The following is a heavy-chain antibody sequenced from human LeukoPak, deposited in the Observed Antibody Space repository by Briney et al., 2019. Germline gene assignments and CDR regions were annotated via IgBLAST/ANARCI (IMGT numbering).Heavy chain of an antibody. CDR1: GFTFSDYA. J-gene: IGHJ4*02. CDR3: ARHDSFIPY. D-gene: IGHD3-16*02. CDR2: ISDSGGST. Sequence: GGSLRLSCVASGFTFSDYAMSWVRQAPGKGLEWVSGISDSGGSTYYADSVKCRCTISRDNSKNTVSLQMNNLRAEDTAVYFCARHDSFIPYWGQGTLVTVTS. V-gene: IGHV3-23*01.